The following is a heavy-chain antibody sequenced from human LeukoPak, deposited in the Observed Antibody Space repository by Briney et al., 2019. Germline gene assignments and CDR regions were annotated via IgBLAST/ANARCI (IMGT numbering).Heavy chain of an antibody. CDR2: INPNSGGT. V-gene: IGHV1-2*02. D-gene: IGHD6-19*01. J-gene: IGHJ6*03. CDR3: ARDLRYSSGWSASGMDV. Sequence: ASVKVSCKASGYTFTGYYMHWVRQAPGEGLEWMGWINPNSGGTKYAQKFQGRVTMTRDTSINTAYMEVRRLTSDDTAVYYCARDLRYSSGWSASGMDVWGKGTTVTISS. CDR1: GYTFTGYY.